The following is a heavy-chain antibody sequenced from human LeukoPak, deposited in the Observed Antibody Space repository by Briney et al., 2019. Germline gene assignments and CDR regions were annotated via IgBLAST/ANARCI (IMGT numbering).Heavy chain of an antibody. D-gene: IGHD3-10*01. CDR1: GYTFTSYG. CDR2: ISTYNGNT. J-gene: IGHJ5*02. CDR3: ARHRNMVRGVKNWFDP. Sequence: ASVKVSCKASGYTFTSYGISWVRQAPGQGLEWMGWISTYNGNTNYAQKLQGRVTMTTDTSTSTAYMELRSLRSDDTAVYYCARHRNMVRGVKNWFDPWGQGTLVTVSS. V-gene: IGHV1-18*04.